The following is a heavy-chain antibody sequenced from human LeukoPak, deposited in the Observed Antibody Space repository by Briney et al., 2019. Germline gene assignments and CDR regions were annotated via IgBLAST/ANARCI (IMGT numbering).Heavy chain of an antibody. J-gene: IGHJ4*02. D-gene: IGHD3-10*01. V-gene: IGHV3-30-3*01. CDR1: GLTFSSYA. CDR3: AREGRSYYDY. CDR2: ISYDGSNK. Sequence: PGRSLGLSCAASGLTFSSYAMHWVRQAPGKGLEWVAVISYDGSNKYYADSVKGRFTISRDNSKNTLYLQMNSLRAEDTAVYYCAREGRSYYDYWGQGTLVTVSS.